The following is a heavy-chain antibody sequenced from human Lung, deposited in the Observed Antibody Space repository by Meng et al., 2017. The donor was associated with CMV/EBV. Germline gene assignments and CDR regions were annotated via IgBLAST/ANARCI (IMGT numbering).Heavy chain of an antibody. CDR3: ARGGLSTALPEAPSSSSIDN. V-gene: IGHV1-2*02. CDR2: INPNSGGT. Sequence: ASVKVSCKASGYTFTGYFMHWVRQAPGQGLEWMGWINPNSGGTNYAQKCQGRVIMNWDTSISSAYMQLSRLTSNDTAVFYCARGGLSTALPEAPSSSSIDNWGQGTLVTVSS. D-gene: IGHD2/OR15-2a*01. J-gene: IGHJ4*02. CDR1: GYTFTGYF.